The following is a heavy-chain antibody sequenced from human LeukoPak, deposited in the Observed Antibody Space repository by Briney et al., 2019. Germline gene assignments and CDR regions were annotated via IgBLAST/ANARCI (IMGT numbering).Heavy chain of an antibody. J-gene: IGHJ4*02. Sequence: GASVKVSSTASGYTFTNYGISWVRQAPGQGLEWMGWISGYNGNTKYAQKFQGRVTMTTDTSTTTAYIELRSLRSDDTAVYSCARSLNYYSGNYQLYDYWGQGTLVTVSS. V-gene: IGHV1-18*01. D-gene: IGHD1-26*01. CDR2: ISGYNGNT. CDR3: ARSLNYYSGNYQLYDY. CDR1: GYTFTNYG.